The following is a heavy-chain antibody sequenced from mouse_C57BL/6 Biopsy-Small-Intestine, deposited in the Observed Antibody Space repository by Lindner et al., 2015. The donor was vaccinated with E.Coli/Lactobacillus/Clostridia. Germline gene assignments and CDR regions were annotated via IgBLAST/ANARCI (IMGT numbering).Heavy chain of an antibody. J-gene: IGHJ4*01. V-gene: IGHV1-53*01. CDR2: IIPSSGVT. CDR3: ARDQNFGDYLGGY. Sequence: SVKVSCKTSGYTFTDYFMHWIRQAPGQGLEWMGRIIPSSGVTSYAQKFRGRVTMTRDTSINTAYMELTSLTSDDTAVYFCARDQNFGDYLGGYWGQGTLITVSS. D-gene: IGHD2-13*01. CDR1: GYTFTDYF.